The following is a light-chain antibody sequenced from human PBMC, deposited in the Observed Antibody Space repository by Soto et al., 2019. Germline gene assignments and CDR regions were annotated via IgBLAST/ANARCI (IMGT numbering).Light chain of an antibody. Sequence: QLVLTQPPSASGTPGQRVTISCSGSSSNIGSEYVVWYQHHPGTAPKLLIYRNNQRPSGVPDRFAGSKSGTSASLAISGLRSEDEADYYCAARDDSLSGHWVFGGGTKVTVL. V-gene: IGLV1-47*01. CDR2: RNN. CDR1: SSNIGSEY. J-gene: IGLJ3*02. CDR3: AARDDSLSGHWV.